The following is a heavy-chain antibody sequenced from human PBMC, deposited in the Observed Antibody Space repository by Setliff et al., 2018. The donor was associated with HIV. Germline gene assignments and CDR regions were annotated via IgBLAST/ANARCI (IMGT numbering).Heavy chain of an antibody. CDR3: ARDPKRYYDILTGYPSYYCMDV. D-gene: IGHD3-9*01. CDR1: GYTFTSYG. Sequence: ASVKVSCKASGYTFTSYGISWVRQAPGQGLERMGWISAYNGNTNYAQKLQGRVTMTTDTSTSTAYMELRSLRSDDTAVYYCARDPKRYYDILTGYPSYYCMDVLCQGTTVTVSS. J-gene: IGHJ6*02. CDR2: ISAYNGNT. V-gene: IGHV1-18*01.